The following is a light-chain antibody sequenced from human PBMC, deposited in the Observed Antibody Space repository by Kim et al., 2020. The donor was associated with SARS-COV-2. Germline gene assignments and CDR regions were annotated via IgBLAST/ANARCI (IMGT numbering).Light chain of an antibody. CDR3: AAWDDILYGPV. CDR2: RNS. V-gene: IGLV1-44*01. Sequence: GQRVTISCSGSNSNIETNTVNWYQQFPGTAPKLLIYRNSQRPSGVPDRFSGSKSVTSASLDISGLHSEDEADYYCAAWDDILYGPVFGGGTQLTVL. CDR1: NSNIETNT. J-gene: IGLJ3*02.